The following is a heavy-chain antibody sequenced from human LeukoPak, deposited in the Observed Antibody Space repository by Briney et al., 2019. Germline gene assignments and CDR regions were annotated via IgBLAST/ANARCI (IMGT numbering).Heavy chain of an antibody. V-gene: IGHV4-38-2*01. CDR3: ARHIYTAMVEAIDY. D-gene: IGHD5-18*01. CDR2: IYHSGST. CDR1: GYSISSGYY. J-gene: IGHJ4*02. Sequence: SETLSLTCAVSGYSISSGYYWGWIRQPPGKGLEWIGSIYHSGSTYYNPSLKSRVTISVDTSKNQFSLKLSSVTAADTAVYYCARHIYTAMVEAIDYWGQGTLVTVSS.